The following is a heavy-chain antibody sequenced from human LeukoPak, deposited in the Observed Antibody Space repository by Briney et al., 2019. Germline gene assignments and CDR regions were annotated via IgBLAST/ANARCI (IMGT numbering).Heavy chain of an antibody. Sequence: GESLRISCKGSGYSFTSYWISWVRQMPGKGLEWMGRIDPSDSYTNYSPSFQGHVTTSADKSISTAYLQWSSLKASDTAMYYCARQLMEWNWFDPWGQGTLVTVSS. J-gene: IGHJ5*02. V-gene: IGHV5-10-1*01. CDR1: GYSFTSYW. CDR2: IDPSDSYT. D-gene: IGHD3-3*01. CDR3: ARQLMEWNWFDP.